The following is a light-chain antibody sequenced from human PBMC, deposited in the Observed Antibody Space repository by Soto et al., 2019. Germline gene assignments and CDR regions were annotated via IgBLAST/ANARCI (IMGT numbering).Light chain of an antibody. Sequence: DIQLTQSPSFLSASVGDRVTITCRASQGIRSYLAWYQQRPGKAPELLIYGASTLRPGGASRFSGSGSGTEFTLTISSLQPDDFATYYCQQYGTYLWTFGQGTKVDIK. CDR3: QQYGTYLWT. V-gene: IGKV1-9*01. CDR1: QGIRSY. J-gene: IGKJ1*01. CDR2: GAS.